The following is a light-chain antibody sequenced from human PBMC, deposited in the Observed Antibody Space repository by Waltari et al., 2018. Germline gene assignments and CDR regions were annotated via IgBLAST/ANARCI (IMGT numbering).Light chain of an antibody. CDR3: QESYGLPYT. Sequence: IQMTQSPSSLSASVGDRVTIPCRSSYSIDNFLNWYQRKPGKAPKVLIYGSSTLQSGVPSRFSGSGSGTDFTLTISSLQPEDFATYYCQESYGLPYTFGQGTKLEIK. V-gene: IGKV1-39*01. CDR1: YSIDNF. CDR2: GSS. J-gene: IGKJ2*01.